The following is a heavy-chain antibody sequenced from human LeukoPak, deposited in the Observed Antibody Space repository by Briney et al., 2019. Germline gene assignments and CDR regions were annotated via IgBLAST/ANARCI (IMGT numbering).Heavy chain of an antibody. CDR3: ARGGDILTGYYNKLYYYYMDV. D-gene: IGHD3-9*01. J-gene: IGHJ6*03. CDR1: GGSISSSSYY. Sequence: SETLSLTCTVSGGSISSSSYYWGWIRQPPGKGLEWIGSIYYSGSTNYNPSLKSRVTISVDASKNQFSLKLSSVTAADTAVYYCARGGDILTGYYNKLYYYYMDVWGKGTTVTISS. V-gene: IGHV4-39*07. CDR2: IYYSGST.